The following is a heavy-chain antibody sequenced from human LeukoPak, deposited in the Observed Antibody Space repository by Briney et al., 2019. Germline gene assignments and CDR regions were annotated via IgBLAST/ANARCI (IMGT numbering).Heavy chain of an antibody. J-gene: IGHJ6*02. CDR2: ISAYNGNT. CDR3: ARVGEEGATFFWYYYYGMDV. Sequence: ASVKVSCKASGYTFTSYGISWVRQAPAQGLEWMGWISAYNGNTNYAQKLQGRVTMTTDTSTSTAYMELRSLRSDDTAVYYCARVGEEGATFFWYYYYGMDVWGQGTTVTVSS. V-gene: IGHV1-18*01. CDR1: GYTFTSYG. D-gene: IGHD1-26*01.